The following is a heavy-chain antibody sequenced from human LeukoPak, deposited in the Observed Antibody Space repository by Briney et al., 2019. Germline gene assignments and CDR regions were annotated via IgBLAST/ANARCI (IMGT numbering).Heavy chain of an antibody. V-gene: IGHV3-15*01. J-gene: IGHJ6*03. CDR3: GAYGGNGYMDV. CDR2: IKSKTDGGTT. D-gene: IGHD4-23*01. CDR1: GLSFSNAW. Sequence: GGSLRLSCAVSGLSFSNAWMSWVRQAPGKGLEWVGRIKSKTDGGTTDYGAPVKGRFTISRDDSKTTVYLQMNSLKTEDTAVYYCGAYGGNGYMDVWGKGTTVTVSS.